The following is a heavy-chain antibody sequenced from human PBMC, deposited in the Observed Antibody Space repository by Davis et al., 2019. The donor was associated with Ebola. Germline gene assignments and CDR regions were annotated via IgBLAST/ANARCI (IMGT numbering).Heavy chain of an antibody. D-gene: IGHD4-17*01. J-gene: IGHJ4*02. CDR2: ISYDGSNK. V-gene: IGHV3-30-3*01. CDR3: ARDAAPYYGVLSY. CDR1: GFTFSSYA. Sequence: GESLKISCAASGFTFSSYAMHWVRQAPGKGLEWVAVISYDGSNKYYADSVKGRFTISRDNSKNTLYLQMNSLRAEDTAVYYCARDAAPYYGVLSYWGQGTLVTVSS.